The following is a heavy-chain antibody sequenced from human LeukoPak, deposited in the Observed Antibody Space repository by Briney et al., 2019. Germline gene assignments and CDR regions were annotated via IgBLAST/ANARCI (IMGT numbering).Heavy chain of an antibody. Sequence: PGRSLRLSCAASGFTFSSYAMYWVRQAPGKGLEWVAVISYDGSNKYYADSVKGGFTISRDNYKNTQYLQMNRLRAEDTAVYYCARDKGGWDSSALGAFDIWGQGTMVTVSS. CDR1: GFTFSSYA. J-gene: IGHJ3*02. V-gene: IGHV3-30-3*01. CDR2: ISYDGSNK. D-gene: IGHD3-22*01. CDR3: ARDKGGWDSSALGAFDI.